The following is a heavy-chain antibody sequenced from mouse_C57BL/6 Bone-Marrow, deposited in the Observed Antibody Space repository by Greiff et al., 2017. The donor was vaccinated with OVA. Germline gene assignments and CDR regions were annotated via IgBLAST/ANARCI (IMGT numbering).Heavy chain of an antibody. J-gene: IGHJ2*01. CDR1: GYTFTSYG. V-gene: IGHV1-81*01. CDR3: ARKKTGRNCFDY. CDR2: IYPRSGNT. Sequence: QVHVKQSGAELARPGASVKLSCKASGYTFTSYGISWVKQRTGQGLEWIGEIYPRSGNTYYNEKFKGKATLTADKSSSTAYMELRSLTSEDSAVYFCARKKTGRNCFDYWGQGTTLTVSS. D-gene: IGHD4-1*01.